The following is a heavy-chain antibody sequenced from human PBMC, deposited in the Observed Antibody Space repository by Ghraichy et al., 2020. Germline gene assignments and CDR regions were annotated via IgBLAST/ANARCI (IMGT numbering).Heavy chain of an antibody. CDR1: GFTFSSYA. J-gene: IGHJ4*02. CDR3: ARSPSQYYYDSSGYSFDY. V-gene: IGHV3-30-3*01. Sequence: GGSLRLSCAASGFTFSSYAMHWVRQAPGKGLEWVAVISYDGSNKYYADSVKGRFTISRDNSKNTLYLQMNSLRAEDTAVYYCARSPSQYYYDSSGYSFDYWGQGTLVTVSS. D-gene: IGHD3-22*01. CDR2: ISYDGSNK.